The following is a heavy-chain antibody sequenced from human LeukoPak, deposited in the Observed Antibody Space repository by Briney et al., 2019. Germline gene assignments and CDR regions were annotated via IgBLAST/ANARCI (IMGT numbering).Heavy chain of an antibody. Sequence: SQTLSLTCTVSGGSISSGGYYWSWIRQPPGKGLEWIGYIYHSGSTYYNPSLKSRVTISVDRSKNQFSLKLSSVTAADTAMYYCARVDAETVTNYWFDPWGQGTLVTVSS. CDR3: ARVDAETVTNYWFDP. J-gene: IGHJ5*02. CDR2: IYHSGST. CDR1: GGSISSGGYY. V-gene: IGHV4-30-2*01. D-gene: IGHD4-17*01.